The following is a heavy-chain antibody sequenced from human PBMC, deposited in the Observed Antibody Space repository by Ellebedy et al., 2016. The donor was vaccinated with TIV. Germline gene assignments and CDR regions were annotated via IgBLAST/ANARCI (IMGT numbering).Heavy chain of an antibody. Sequence: PGGSLRLSCAASGFTFSTNAMGWVRQSPERGLEWISAIGADGTRTYYADSVKGRFIISRDKSRNTMYLKMSSLRAEDTAVYYSTKHKPSVSMDVWGQGTMVTVSS. CDR2: IGADGTRT. D-gene: IGHD3/OR15-3a*01. CDR1: GFTFSTNA. V-gene: IGHV3-23*01. CDR3: TKHKPSVSMDV. J-gene: IGHJ3*01.